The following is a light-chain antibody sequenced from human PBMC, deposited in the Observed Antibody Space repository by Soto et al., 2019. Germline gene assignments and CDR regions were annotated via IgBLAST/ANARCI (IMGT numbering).Light chain of an antibody. Sequence: DIQMTQSPSSLSASVGDRVTITCRASQGISTYLNWYQQKPGKAPKLLIYAASSLESGVPSRFRGSGSETEFSLTISSLQPDDFGTYYCQCYSSYPWTFGQGTKVDIK. CDR2: AAS. CDR3: QCYSSYPWT. V-gene: IGKV1-39*02. J-gene: IGKJ1*01. CDR1: QGISTY.